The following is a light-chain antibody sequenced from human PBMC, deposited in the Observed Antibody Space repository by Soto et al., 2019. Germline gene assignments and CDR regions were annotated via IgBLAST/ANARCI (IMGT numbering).Light chain of an antibody. CDR1: QNVANY. J-gene: IGKJ1*01. CDR3: QQRSNWPQT. CDR2: ELL. V-gene: IGKV3-11*01. Sequence: EIVLTQSPATLSFSPGEKATLSCRASQNVANYLDWYQQKPGKAPRLLIYELLNRATGITARFSGSGSGTDFTLTISSLGPEDFAVYYCQQRSNWPQTFGKGSKGDIK.